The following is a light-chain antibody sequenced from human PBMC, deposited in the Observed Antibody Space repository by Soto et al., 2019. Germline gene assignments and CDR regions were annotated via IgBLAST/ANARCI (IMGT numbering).Light chain of an antibody. CDR1: SSNIGNNY. CDR3: GTWDKSRRAGG. Sequence: QSVLTQPPSVSAAPGQKVTISCSGSSSNIGNNYVSWYQQLPGTAPKLLIYENNKRPSGIPDRFSGSKSGTSATLGITGLQTGDEADYYCGTWDKSRRAGGFGGGTKVTVL. V-gene: IGLV1-51*01. CDR2: ENN. J-gene: IGLJ3*02.